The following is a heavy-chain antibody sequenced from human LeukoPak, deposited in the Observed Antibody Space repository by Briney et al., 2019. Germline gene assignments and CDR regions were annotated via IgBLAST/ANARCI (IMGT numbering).Heavy chain of an antibody. CDR3: ARDRGKDYFGD. CDR1: GLTFTNHG. D-gene: IGHD4-23*01. J-gene: IGHJ4*02. V-gene: IGHV3-30*02. CDR2: VRNDGFDT. Sequence: PGGSLRLSCVTSGLTFTNHGFHWLRQSAGRGLEWVAFVRNDGFDTYHSNSVKGRFSISRDDSKNTVYLQMNSLRAEDTALYYCARDRGKDYFGDWGQGTQVTVPS.